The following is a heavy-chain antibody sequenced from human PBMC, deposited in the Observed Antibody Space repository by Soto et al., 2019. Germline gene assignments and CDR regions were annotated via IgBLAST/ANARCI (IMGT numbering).Heavy chain of an antibody. J-gene: IGHJ5*02. Sequence: SETLSLTCTVSGGSISSYYWSWIRQPAGKGLEWLGRIYTSGSTSYNPSLKSRVTMSVDTSKNQFSLKLSSVTAADTAVYYCARDEYCSSTSCYTGFGPLYNWFDPWCPGTLVTVFS. CDR3: ARDEYCSSTSCYTGFGPLYNWFDP. CDR2: IYTSGST. D-gene: IGHD2-2*02. V-gene: IGHV4-4*07. CDR1: GGSISSYY.